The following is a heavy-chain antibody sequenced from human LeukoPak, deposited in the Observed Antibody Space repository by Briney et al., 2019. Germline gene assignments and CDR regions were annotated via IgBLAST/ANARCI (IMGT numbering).Heavy chain of an antibody. J-gene: IGHJ4*02. CDR1: GGSLSDADYS. CDR2: VYQTGAT. CDR3: ARGGASGSYPEPLDS. V-gene: IGHV4-30-2*01. Sequence: PSETLSLTCSVSGGSLSDADYSWNWIRQPPGKGLEWIGYVYQTGATYYNPSLTSRVTMSMDTSKNQLSLSLISVTAADTAVYYCARGGASGSYPEPLDSWGQGTPVTVFS. D-gene: IGHD3-10*01.